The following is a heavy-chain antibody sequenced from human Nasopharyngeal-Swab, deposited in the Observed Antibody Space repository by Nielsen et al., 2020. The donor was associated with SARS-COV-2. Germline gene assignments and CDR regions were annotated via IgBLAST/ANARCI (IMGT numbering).Heavy chain of an antibody. V-gene: IGHV4-31*03. D-gene: IGHD5-12*01. CDR1: GGSISSGGYY. CDR3: AREVATGKNWFDP. CDR2: IYYSGST. Sequence: SETLSLTCTVSGGSISSGGYYWSWVRQHPGKGLEWIGYIYYSGSTYYNPSLKSRVTISVDTSKNQFSLKLSSVTAADTAVYYCAREVATGKNWFDPWGQGTLVTVSS. J-gene: IGHJ5*02.